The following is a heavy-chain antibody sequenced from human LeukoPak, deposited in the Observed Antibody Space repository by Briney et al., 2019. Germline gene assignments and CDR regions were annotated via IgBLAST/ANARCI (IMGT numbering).Heavy chain of an antibody. CDR3: ARAAAAGVDY. D-gene: IGHD6-13*01. J-gene: IGHJ4*02. V-gene: IGHV3-53*01. CDR2: IYSGGST. Sequence: PGGSLRLSCAASGFTVSSNYMSWVRQAPGKGLEWVSVIYSGGSTFYADSVKGRFSISRDNSKNTLYLQMNSLRAEDTAVYYCARAAAAGVDYWGQGTLVTVSS. CDR1: GFTVSSNY.